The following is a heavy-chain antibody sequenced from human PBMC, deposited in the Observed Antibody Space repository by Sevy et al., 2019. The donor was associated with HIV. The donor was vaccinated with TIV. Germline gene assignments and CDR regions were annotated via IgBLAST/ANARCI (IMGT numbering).Heavy chain of an antibody. CDR2: FSGSGSSA. Sequence: GGSLRLSCAASGFTVSSYGMSWVRQAPGKGLKWVSGFSGSGSSAYYADSVKGRFTISRDISKNTLNLQMNSLRAEDTAVYYCAREEVDIDRISDGGIDCWGQGTLVTVSS. V-gene: IGHV3-23*01. D-gene: IGHD2-15*01. CDR1: GFTVSSYG. J-gene: IGHJ4*02. CDR3: AREEVDIDRISDGGIDC.